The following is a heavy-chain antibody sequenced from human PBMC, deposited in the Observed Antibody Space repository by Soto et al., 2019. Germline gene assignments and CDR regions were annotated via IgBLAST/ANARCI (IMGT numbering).Heavy chain of an antibody. CDR3: ARMGLESSIPSFDY. V-gene: IGHV4-61*05. CDR1: GGSIGGSITDHI. D-gene: IGHD3-16*01. Sequence: SEILSLTCTVSGGSIGGSITDHIIGWIRQSPGKGLEWIGYIYYSGNTNYNPSLMSRVTISVDTSKSQFSLRLSSVIAADTAVYYCARMGLESSIPSFDYWGLGTLVTVSS. CDR2: IYYSGNT. J-gene: IGHJ4*02.